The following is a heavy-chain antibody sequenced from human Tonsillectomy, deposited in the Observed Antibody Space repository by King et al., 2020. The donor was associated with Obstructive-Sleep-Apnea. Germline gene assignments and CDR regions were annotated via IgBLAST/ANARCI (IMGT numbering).Heavy chain of an antibody. CDR2: IDANGREK. Sequence: VQLVESGGGLVQPGGSLRLSCVVSGFTFSFSWMAWVRQAPGQGLECVASIDANGREKSYVESVRGRYTISRDNAKNSLFLQMTNLTAEDTAVYYCARHQDWKFEDWGQGTLVTVSA. V-gene: IGHV3-7*03. J-gene: IGHJ4*02. D-gene: IGHD1-1*01. CDR1: GFTFSFSW. CDR3: ARHQDWKFED.